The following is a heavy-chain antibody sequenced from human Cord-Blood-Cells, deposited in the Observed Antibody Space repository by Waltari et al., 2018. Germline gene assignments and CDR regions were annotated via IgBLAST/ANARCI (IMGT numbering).Heavy chain of an antibody. V-gene: IGHV4-39*07. D-gene: IGHD1-26*01. J-gene: IGHJ6*03. CDR1: GGSISSSSYY. CDR3: ASFYSGSYYYYYYMDV. CDR2: IYYSVST. Sequence: QLQLQESGPGLVKPSETLSLTCTVSGGSISSSSYYWGWIRQPPGKGLEWIGVIYYSVSTYYNPSLKSRVTISVDTAKNQFSLKLSSVTAADTAVYYCASFYSGSYYYYYYMDVWGKGTTVTVSS.